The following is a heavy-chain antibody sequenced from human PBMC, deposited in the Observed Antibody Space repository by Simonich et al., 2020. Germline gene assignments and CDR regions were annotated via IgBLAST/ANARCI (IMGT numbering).Heavy chain of an antibody. V-gene: IGHV1-2*02. CDR1: GYTFTGYY. Sequence: QVQLVQSGAEVKKPGASVKVSCKASGYTFTGYYMHWVRQAPGQGLEWRGWINPKSGGTNYEQKFQGSVTMTRDTSISTAYMELSRLRSDDTAVYYCARVRFEAFDIWGQGTMVTVSS. CDR2: INPKSGGT. CDR3: ARVRFEAFDI. J-gene: IGHJ3*02.